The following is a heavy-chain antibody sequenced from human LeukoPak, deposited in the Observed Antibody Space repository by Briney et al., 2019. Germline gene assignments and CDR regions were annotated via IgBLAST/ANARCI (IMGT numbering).Heavy chain of an antibody. V-gene: IGHV3-21*01. D-gene: IGHD6-19*01. CDR2: ISSSSSYI. Sequence: GGSLRLSCAAPGFTFGSYSMNWVRQAPGKGLEWVSSISSSSSYIYYADSVKGRFTISRGNAKNSLYLQMNSLRAEDTAVYYCARDRIAVAAVDPWGQGTLVTVSS. J-gene: IGHJ5*02. CDR1: GFTFGSYS. CDR3: ARDRIAVAAVDP.